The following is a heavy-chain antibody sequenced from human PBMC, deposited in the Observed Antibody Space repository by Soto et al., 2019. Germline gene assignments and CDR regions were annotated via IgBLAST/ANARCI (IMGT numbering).Heavy chain of an antibody. CDR3: SGVKSHLVEVVASTLFYY. Sequence: QVQLVQSGAEVKQPGASVKVSCKASGYTFTTFSMHWVRQAPGQRLEWMGWINAGHGNTKYAQNFQGRLTITRDTSASTAYMELTSLNSEGTAVYYCSGVKSHLVEVVASTLFYYCGQGNLVTVSS. CDR1: GYTFTTFS. V-gene: IGHV1-3*01. CDR2: INAGHGNT. D-gene: IGHD2-15*01. J-gene: IGHJ4*02.